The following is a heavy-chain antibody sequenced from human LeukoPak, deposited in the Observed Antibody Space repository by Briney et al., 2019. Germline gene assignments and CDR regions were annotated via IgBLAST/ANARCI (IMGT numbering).Heavy chain of an antibody. V-gene: IGHV3-23*01. Sequence: PGGSLRLSCAASGFTFSNYAMTWVRQAPGKGLEWVSSLSDSGGSTYYADSVKGRFTISRDNSKNTLFLQMNSLRAEDTAVYYCAKLRDSSGFPSFFDYWGQGTLVTVSS. D-gene: IGHD3-22*01. CDR1: GFTFSNYA. CDR2: LSDSGGST. CDR3: AKLRDSSGFPSFFDY. J-gene: IGHJ4*02.